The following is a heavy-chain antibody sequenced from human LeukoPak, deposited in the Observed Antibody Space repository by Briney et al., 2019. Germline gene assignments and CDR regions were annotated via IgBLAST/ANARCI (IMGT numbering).Heavy chain of an antibody. J-gene: IGHJ4*02. CDR1: GGSFSDYY. D-gene: IGHD1-1*01. CDR2: INHSGST. CDR3: ARRRRWKIDY. V-gene: IGHV4-34*01. Sequence: PSETLSLTCAVYGGSFSDYYWSWIRQPPGKGLEWIGEINHSGSTNYNPSLKSRVTISVDTSKNQFSLKLSSVTAADTAVYYCARRRRWKIDYWGQGTLVTVSS.